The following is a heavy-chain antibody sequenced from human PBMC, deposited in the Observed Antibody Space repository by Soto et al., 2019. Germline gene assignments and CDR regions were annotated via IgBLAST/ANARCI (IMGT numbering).Heavy chain of an antibody. D-gene: IGHD1-26*01. CDR3: AKWELPKKTFDY. J-gene: IGHJ4*02. CDR1: GFTFSSYG. Sequence: QVQLVESGGGVVQPGRSRRLSCAASGFTFSSYGMHWVRQAPGKGLEWVAVISYDGSNKYYADSVKGRFTISRDNSKNTLYLQMNSLRAEDTAVYYCAKWELPKKTFDYWGQGTLVTVSS. CDR2: ISYDGSNK. V-gene: IGHV3-30*18.